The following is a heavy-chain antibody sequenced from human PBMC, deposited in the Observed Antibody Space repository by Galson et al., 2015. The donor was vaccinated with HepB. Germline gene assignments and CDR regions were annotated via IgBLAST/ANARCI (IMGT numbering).Heavy chain of an antibody. D-gene: IGHD4-17*01. V-gene: IGHV3-9*01. CDR1: GFTFDDYA. CDR3: AKDGQPGLRGGYAFDI. J-gene: IGHJ3*02. CDR2: ISWNSGSI. Sequence: SLRLSCAASGFTFDDYAMHWVRQAPGKGLEWVSGISWNSGSIGYADSVKGRFTISRDNAKNSLYLQMNSLRAEDTALYYCAKDGQPGLRGGYAFDIWGQGTMVTVSS.